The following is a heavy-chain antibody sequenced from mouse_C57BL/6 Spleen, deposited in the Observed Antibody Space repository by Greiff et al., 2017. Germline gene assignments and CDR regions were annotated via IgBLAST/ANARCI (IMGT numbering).Heavy chain of an antibody. Sequence: EVQLQQSGPELVKPGASVKIPCTASGYTFTDYNMDWVKQSHGKSLEWIGDINPNNGGTIYNQKFKGKATLTVDKSSSTAYMELRSLTSEDTAVYYCARGGTAQATFAYWGQGTLVTVSA. V-gene: IGHV1-18*01. CDR2: INPNNGGT. CDR3: ARGGTAQATFAY. D-gene: IGHD3-2*02. CDR1: GYTFTDYN. J-gene: IGHJ3*01.